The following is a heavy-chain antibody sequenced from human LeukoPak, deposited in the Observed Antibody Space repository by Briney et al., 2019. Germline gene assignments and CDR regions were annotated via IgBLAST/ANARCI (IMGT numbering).Heavy chain of an antibody. CDR2: IYYSGST. Sequence: SETLSLTCTVSGGSISSSSYYWGWIRQPPGKGLEWIGNIYYSGSTYYNPSLKSRVTISVDTSKNQFSLKLSSVTAADTAVYYCARVKAAAADYWGQGTLVTVSS. CDR3: ARVKAAAADY. D-gene: IGHD6-13*01. V-gene: IGHV4-39*07. CDR1: GGSISSSSYY. J-gene: IGHJ4*02.